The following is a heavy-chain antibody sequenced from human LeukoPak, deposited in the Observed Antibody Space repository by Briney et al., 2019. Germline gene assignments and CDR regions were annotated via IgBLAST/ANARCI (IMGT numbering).Heavy chain of an antibody. CDR1: GFTFNSYA. CDR2: ISGNGGGST. D-gene: IGHD3-10*01. V-gene: IGHV3-23*01. Sequence: PGGSLRLSCAASGFTFNSYAMSWVRQAPGKGLEWVSGISGNGGGSTYCADSVRGRFTISRDRSKSTLYLQMNSLRAEDTAIYYCAKFGPPTGGLEYFHHWGQGTLVTVSS. J-gene: IGHJ1*01. CDR3: AKFGPPTGGLEYFHH.